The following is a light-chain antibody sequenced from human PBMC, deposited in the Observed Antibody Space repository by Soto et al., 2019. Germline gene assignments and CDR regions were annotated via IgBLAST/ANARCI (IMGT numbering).Light chain of an antibody. V-gene: IGKV3-15*01. Sequence: EVVMTQSPDTLSVSPGESATLSCRARQSISNNLAWYQQKPGQAPRLLIYGASTRTTGIPARFSGSGSGTEFTLTISSLQSEDFAVYYCQQYNNWPYTFDQGTKLEI. CDR1: QSISNN. CDR3: QQYNNWPYT. CDR2: GAS. J-gene: IGKJ2*01.